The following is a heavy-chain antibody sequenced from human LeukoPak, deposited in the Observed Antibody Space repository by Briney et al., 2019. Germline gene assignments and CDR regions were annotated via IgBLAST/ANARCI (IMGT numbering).Heavy chain of an antibody. CDR1: GGSISSSNW. Sequence: PSETLSLTCAVSGGSISSSNWWSWVRQPPGKGLEWIGEIYHSGSTNYNPSLKSRVTISVDKSKNQFSLKLSSVTAADTAVYYCAGSYCSSTSCSRLPFDYWGQGTLVTVSS. D-gene: IGHD2-2*01. CDR2: IYHSGST. J-gene: IGHJ4*02. V-gene: IGHV4-4*02. CDR3: AGSYCSSTSCSRLPFDY.